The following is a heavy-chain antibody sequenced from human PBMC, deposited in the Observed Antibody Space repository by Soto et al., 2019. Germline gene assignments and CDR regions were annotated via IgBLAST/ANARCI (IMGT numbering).Heavy chain of an antibody. J-gene: IGHJ6*02. V-gene: IGHV1-69*01. Sequence: QVQLVQSGAEVKKPGSSVRVSCKASGGTPSNSAFSWVRQATGQGLEWMGGIIPVFGIVKYAQNLEGRVTITADESTNTAYMELSILRYEDRAVYYWASGRIVVVGSRAYYGMDVWGQGTTVTVSS. CDR3: ASGRIVVVGSRAYYGMDV. CDR2: IIPVFGIV. CDR1: GGTPSNSA. D-gene: IGHD6-19*01.